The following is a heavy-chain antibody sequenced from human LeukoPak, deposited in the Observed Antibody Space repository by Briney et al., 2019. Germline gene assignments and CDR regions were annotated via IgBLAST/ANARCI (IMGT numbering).Heavy chain of an antibody. CDR2: ISGSGGST. CDR1: GFTFSSYA. D-gene: IGHD3-9*01. J-gene: IGHJ6*02. V-gene: IGHV3-23*01. Sequence: GGSLRLSCAASGFTFSSYAMSWVRQAPGKGLEWVSAISGSGGSTYYADSVKGRFTISRDNSKNTLYLQMNSLRAKDTAVYYCARGEYFDWTFYGMDVWGQGTTVTVSS. CDR3: ARGEYFDWTFYGMDV.